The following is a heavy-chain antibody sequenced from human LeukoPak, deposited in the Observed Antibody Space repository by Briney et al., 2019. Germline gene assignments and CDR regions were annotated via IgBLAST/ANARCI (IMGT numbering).Heavy chain of an antibody. D-gene: IGHD4-23*01. Sequence: SQTLSLTCAVSGGSISSGGYSWSWIRQPPGKGLEWIGYIYHSGSTYYNPSLKSRVTISVDRSKNQFSLKLSSVTAADTAVYYCATVGGNSPLDYWGQGTLVTVSS. CDR2: IYHSGST. CDR3: ATVGGNSPLDY. J-gene: IGHJ4*02. V-gene: IGHV4-30-2*01. CDR1: GGSISSGGYS.